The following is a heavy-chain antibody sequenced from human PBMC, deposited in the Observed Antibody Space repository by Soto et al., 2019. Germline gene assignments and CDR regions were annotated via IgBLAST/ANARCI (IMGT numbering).Heavy chain of an antibody. CDR3: TRHATYCTNGVCSYGMDV. D-gene: IGHD2-8*01. CDR1: GFTFSGSA. J-gene: IGHJ6*02. CDR2: IRSKANSYAT. Sequence: GGSLRLSCAASGFTFSGSAMHWVRQASGKGLEWVGRIRSKANSYATAYAASVKGRFTISRDDSKNTAYLQMNSLKTEDTAVYYCTRHATYCTNGVCSYGMDVWGQGTTVTVSS. V-gene: IGHV3-73*01.